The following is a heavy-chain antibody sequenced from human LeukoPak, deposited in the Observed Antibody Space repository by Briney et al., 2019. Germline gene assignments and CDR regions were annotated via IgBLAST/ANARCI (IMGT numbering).Heavy chain of an antibody. CDR1: GGSFSGYY. D-gene: IGHD6-19*01. CDR2: INHSGST. CDR3: ARGSSVAGTDY. J-gene: IGHJ4*02. V-gene: IGHV4-34*01. Sequence: PSETLSLTCAVYGGSFSGYYWSWIRQPPGKGLEWIGEINHSGSTNYNPSLKSRITISVDTSKNQFSLKLSSVTAADTAAYYCARGSSVAGTDYWGQGTLVTVSS.